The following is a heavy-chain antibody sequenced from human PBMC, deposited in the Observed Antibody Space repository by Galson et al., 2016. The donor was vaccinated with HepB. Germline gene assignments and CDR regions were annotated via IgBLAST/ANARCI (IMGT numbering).Heavy chain of an antibody. Sequence: SETLSLTCTVSGGSISSDSYYWGWIRQPPGKGVKWIGSIYYSRNTYYNPSLKSRVTISVDTSKNQFSLRLSSVTAADTAVYYCAREYYDILTGYQNWNFDLWGRGILVTVSS. J-gene: IGHJ2*01. CDR3: AREYYDILTGYQNWNFDL. D-gene: IGHD3-9*01. CDR2: IYYSRNT. V-gene: IGHV4-39*02. CDR1: GGSISSDSYY.